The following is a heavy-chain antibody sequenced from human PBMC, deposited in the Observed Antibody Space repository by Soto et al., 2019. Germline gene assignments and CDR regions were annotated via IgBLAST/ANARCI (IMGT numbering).Heavy chain of an antibody. CDR2: ISAYNGNT. CDR1: GYTFTSYG. V-gene: IGHV1-18*01. D-gene: IGHD3-10*01. J-gene: IGHJ4*02. CDR3: ARGGAVFGTRYYFDY. Sequence: GASVKVSCKASGYTFTSYGISWVRQAPGQGLEWMGWISAYNGNTNYAQKLQGRVTMTTDTSTSTAYMELRSLRSDDTAVYYCARGGAVFGTRYYFDYWGQGTLVTVSS.